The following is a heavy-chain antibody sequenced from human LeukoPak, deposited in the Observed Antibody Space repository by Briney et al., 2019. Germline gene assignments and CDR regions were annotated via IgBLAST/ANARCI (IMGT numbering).Heavy chain of an antibody. CDR1: GGSISSYY. CDR3: ARRGPGAGRYFDY. CDR2: IYYSGST. J-gene: IGHJ4*02. Sequence: SETLSLTCTVSGGSISSYYWSWIRQPPGKGLEWIGYIYYSGSTNCNPSLKSRVTISVDTSKKQFSLKLSSVTAADTAVYYCARRGPGAGRYFDYWGQGTLVTVSS. V-gene: IGHV4-59*01. D-gene: IGHD6-6*01.